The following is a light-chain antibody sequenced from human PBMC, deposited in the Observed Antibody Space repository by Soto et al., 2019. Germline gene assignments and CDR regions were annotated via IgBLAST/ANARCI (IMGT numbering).Light chain of an antibody. Sequence: DIQMTQSPSTLPASVGDRVTITCRASQSISSWLAWYQQKPGKAPKLLIYDASSLESGVPSRFSGSGSGTEFTLTISSLQPDDFATYYCQHYDGNSRTFGQGTKVDI. CDR2: DAS. J-gene: IGKJ1*01. V-gene: IGKV1-5*01. CDR1: QSISSW. CDR3: QHYDGNSRT.